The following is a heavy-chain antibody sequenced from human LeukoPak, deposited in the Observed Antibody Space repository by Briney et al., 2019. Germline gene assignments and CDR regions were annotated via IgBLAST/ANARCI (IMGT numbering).Heavy chain of an antibody. Sequence: SETLSLTCTVSGGSISNYYWTWIRQPPGKGLEWIGYIYYSGSTNYNSGGTNYNPSLKSRVTISVDTSKNQFSLKLNSVTAADTAVYYCARHLGPDIWGQGTKVTVSS. CDR1: GGSISNYY. V-gene: IGHV4-59*08. CDR2: IYYSGSTNYNSGGT. J-gene: IGHJ3*02. CDR3: ARHLGPDI.